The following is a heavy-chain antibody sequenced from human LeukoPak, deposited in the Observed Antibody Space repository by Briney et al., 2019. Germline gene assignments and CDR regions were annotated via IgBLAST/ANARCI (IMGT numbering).Heavy chain of an antibody. J-gene: IGHJ4*02. V-gene: IGHV4-4*07. D-gene: IGHD2-2*01. CDR3: AREKGYCSSTSCTFDY. CDR1: GGSISSYY. CDR2: IYTSGST. Sequence: PSETLSLTCTVSGGSISSYYWSWIRQPAGKGLEWIGRIYTSGSTNYTPSLKRRVTMSVDTSKNQFSLKLSSVTAADTAVYYCAREKGYCSSTSCTFDYWGQGTLVTVSS.